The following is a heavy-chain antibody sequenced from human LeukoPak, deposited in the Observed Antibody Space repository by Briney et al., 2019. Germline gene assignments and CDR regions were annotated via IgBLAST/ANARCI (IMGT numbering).Heavy chain of an antibody. J-gene: IGHJ4*02. CDR3: ASWEASTNY. Sequence: GGSLRLSCAGSGFTFSRNSMNWVRQAPGKGLEWVATIKPDGRDKYYVDSVKGRFTMSRDNGKNSVYLQMNSLRAEDTAVYYCASWEASTNYWGQGTLVTVSS. CDR2: IKPDGRDK. CDR1: GFTFSRNS. V-gene: IGHV3-7*01. D-gene: IGHD1-26*01.